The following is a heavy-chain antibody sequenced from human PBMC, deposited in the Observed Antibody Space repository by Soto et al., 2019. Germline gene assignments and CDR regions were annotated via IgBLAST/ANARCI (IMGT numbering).Heavy chain of an antibody. Sequence: SETLSLTCAVYGGSFSGYYWSWIRQPPGKGLKWIGEINHSGSTNYNPSLKSRVTTSVDTSKNQFSLKLSSVTAADTAVYYCARGSSYYGSGSYYENNWFDPWGQGALVTVSS. J-gene: IGHJ5*02. CDR1: GGSFSGYY. D-gene: IGHD3-10*01. CDR3: ARGSSYYGSGSYYENNWFDP. CDR2: INHSGST. V-gene: IGHV4-34*01.